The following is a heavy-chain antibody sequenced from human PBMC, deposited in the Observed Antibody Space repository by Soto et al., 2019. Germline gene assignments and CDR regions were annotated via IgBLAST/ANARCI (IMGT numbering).Heavy chain of an antibody. CDR3: ARERPPVPLGY. J-gene: IGHJ4*02. V-gene: IGHV1-46*01. D-gene: IGHD7-27*01. Sequence: QVQLVQSGAEVKKPGASVKVSCKASGYTFTSYYMHWVRQAPGQGLEWMGIINPSGGSTSYAQKFQGRVTMTRDTSTSTVYMELSSLRSEDTAVHYCARERPPVPLGYWGQGTLVTVSS. CDR2: INPSGGST. CDR1: GYTFTSYY.